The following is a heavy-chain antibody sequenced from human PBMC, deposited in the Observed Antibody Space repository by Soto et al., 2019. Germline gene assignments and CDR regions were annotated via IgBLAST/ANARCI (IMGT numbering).Heavy chain of an antibody. CDR3: AKGFLTGYSSGWYKDYGMDV. CDR1: GFTFSSYG. Sequence: QVQLVESGGGVVQPGRSLRLSCAASGFTFSSYGMHWVRQAPGKGLEWVAVISYDGSNKYYADSVKGRFTISRDNSKNTLYLQMNSLRAEDTAVYYCAKGFLTGYSSGWYKDYGMDVWGQGTTVTVSS. V-gene: IGHV3-30*18. CDR2: ISYDGSNK. D-gene: IGHD6-19*01. J-gene: IGHJ6*02.